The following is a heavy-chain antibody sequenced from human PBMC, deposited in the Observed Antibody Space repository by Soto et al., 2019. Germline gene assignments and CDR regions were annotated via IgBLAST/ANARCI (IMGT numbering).Heavy chain of an antibody. CDR1: GYTFTSYG. CDR2: INSYSGDA. Sequence: QVRLEQSGPEVKKTGASVKVSCKASGYTFTSYGISWVRQAPGQGLEWMGWINSYSGDANYAQSFQDRATITRDTSTNTVYMEMRTLRSDDTAVYYCARALYYYDNSGLAYWGQGTLVTVSS. D-gene: IGHD3-22*01. J-gene: IGHJ4*02. V-gene: IGHV1-18*01. CDR3: ARALYYYDNSGLAY.